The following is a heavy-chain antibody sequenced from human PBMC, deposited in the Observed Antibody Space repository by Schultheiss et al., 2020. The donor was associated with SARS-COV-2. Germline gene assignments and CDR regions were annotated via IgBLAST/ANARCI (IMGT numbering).Heavy chain of an antibody. Sequence: SETLSLTCAVYGGSFSGYYWSWIRQPPGKGLEWIGEINHSGSTNYNPSLKSRVTISVDTSKNQVSLRLTSVTAADTAVYFCASWKGTTWYPYYYGLDVWGQGTTVTVSS. CDR3: ASWKGTTWYPYYYGLDV. V-gene: IGHV4-34*01. J-gene: IGHJ6*02. CDR1: GGSFSGYY. D-gene: IGHD6-13*01. CDR2: INHSGST.